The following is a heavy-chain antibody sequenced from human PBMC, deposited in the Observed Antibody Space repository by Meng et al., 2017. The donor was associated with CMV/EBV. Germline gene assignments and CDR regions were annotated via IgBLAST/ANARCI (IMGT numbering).Heavy chain of an antibody. CDR1: GGTFSSYA. D-gene: IGHD6-6*01. CDR3: ARCNVEDSSSSWDYYYGMDV. Sequence: SVKVSCKASGGTFSSYAISWVRQAPGQGLEWMGGIIPILGIANYAQKFQGRVTITADKSTSTAYMELSSLRSEDTAVYHCARCNVEDSSSSWDYYYGMDVWGQGTTVTVSS. J-gene: IGHJ6*02. V-gene: IGHV1-69*10. CDR2: IIPILGIA.